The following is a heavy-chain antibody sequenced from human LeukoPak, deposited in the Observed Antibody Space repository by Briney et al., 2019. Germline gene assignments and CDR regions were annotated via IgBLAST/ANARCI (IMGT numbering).Heavy chain of an antibody. CDR1: GGSISSSSYY. J-gene: IGHJ4*02. D-gene: IGHD3-22*01. Sequence: PSETLSLTCTASGGSISSSSYYWGWIRQPPGKGLEWIGSIYYSGSTYYNPSLKSRVTISVDTSKNQFSLKLSSVTAADTAVYYCACTRITMIVVVHSGLDYWGQGTLVTVSS. CDR2: IYYSGST. CDR3: ACTRITMIVVVHSGLDY. V-gene: IGHV4-39*01.